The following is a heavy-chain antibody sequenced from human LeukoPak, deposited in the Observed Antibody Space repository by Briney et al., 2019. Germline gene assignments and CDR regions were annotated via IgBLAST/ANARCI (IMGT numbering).Heavy chain of an antibody. CDR1: GFTFNTYS. Sequence: GGSLRLSCAASGFTFNTYSMNWVRQAPGKGLEWVSSISTSSTYIYYADSVKGRFTISRDNAKNSLYLQMNTLRPEDTAVYYCARGRYDFWSVYLDYWGQGALVTVSS. CDR3: ARGRYDFWSVYLDY. V-gene: IGHV3-21*01. CDR2: ISTSSTYI. J-gene: IGHJ4*02. D-gene: IGHD3-3*01.